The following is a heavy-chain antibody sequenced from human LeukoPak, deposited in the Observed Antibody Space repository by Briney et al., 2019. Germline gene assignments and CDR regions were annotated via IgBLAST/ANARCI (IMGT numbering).Heavy chain of an antibody. CDR2: ISYDGSNK. CDR1: GFTFSSYA. CDR3: ARDGVPAVSYWYFDL. J-gene: IGHJ2*01. V-gene: IGHV3-30*04. Sequence: GGSLRLSCAASGFTFSSYAMHWVRQAPGKGLEWVAVISYDGSNKYYADSVKGRFTISRDNSKNTLYLQMNSLRAEDTAVYYCARDGVPAVSYWYFDLWGRGTLVTVSS. D-gene: IGHD2-2*01.